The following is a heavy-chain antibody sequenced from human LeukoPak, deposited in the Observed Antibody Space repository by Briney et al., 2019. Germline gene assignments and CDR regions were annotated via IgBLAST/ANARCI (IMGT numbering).Heavy chain of an antibody. CDR3: AKGGRLVDY. CDR1: GFSFSVYS. Sequence: GGSLRLSCTASGFSFSVYSTSWVRQAPGKGLEWVSSLISTGDNTYYANSVKGRFTISRDNSKNTLYLQMNSLKSEDTAVYYCAKGGRLVDYWGQGTLVTVSS. D-gene: IGHD3-16*01. V-gene: IGHV3-23*01. CDR2: LISTGDNT. J-gene: IGHJ4*02.